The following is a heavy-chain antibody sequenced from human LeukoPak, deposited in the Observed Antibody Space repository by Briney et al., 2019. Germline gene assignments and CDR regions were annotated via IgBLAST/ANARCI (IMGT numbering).Heavy chain of an antibody. J-gene: IGHJ4*02. D-gene: IGHD2-21*01. CDR2: IRYDGSNK. Sequence: GSLRLSFAASGFPFSSYGMHWVRPAPGQGLEGVAFIRYDGSNKYYADSVKGRFTISRDNSKNTLYLQMNSLRAEDTAVYYCAPRVVVIAAPFDYWGQGTLVTVSS. CDR1: GFPFSSYG. V-gene: IGHV3-30*02. CDR3: APRVVVIAAPFDY.